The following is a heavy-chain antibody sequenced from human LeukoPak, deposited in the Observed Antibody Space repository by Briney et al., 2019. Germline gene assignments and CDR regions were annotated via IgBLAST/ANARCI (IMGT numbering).Heavy chain of an antibody. CDR1: GFIVSSDY. CDR3: VRHDWFDP. V-gene: IGHV3-53*01. CDR2: IYSGGNT. J-gene: IGHJ5*02. Sequence: PGGSLRLSCAVSGFIVSSDYMSWVRQAPGKGLEWVSVIYSGGNTYYADSVRGRFTISRDTSKNTLYLQMNNLRAEDTAVYYCVRHDWFDPRGQGTLVTVSS.